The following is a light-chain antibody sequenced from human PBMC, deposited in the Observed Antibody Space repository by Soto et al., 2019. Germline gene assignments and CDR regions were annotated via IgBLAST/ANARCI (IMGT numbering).Light chain of an antibody. CDR1: QSISSW. J-gene: IGKJ1*01. CDR2: KAS. Sequence: DIQMTQSPSTLSASVGDRVTITCRASQSISSWLAWYQQKPGKAPKLLIYKASTLQSGVASRFSGSGSGTEFTLAISSLQHDDSATYYCQQYNDNWTLGQGTKVE. CDR3: QQYNDNWT. V-gene: IGKV1-5*03.